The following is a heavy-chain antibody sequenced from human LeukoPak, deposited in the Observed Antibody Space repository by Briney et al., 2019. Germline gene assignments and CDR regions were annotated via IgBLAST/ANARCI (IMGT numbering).Heavy chain of an antibody. V-gene: IGHV4-39*01. Sequence: SETLSLTCTVSGGSISSSSYYWGWIRQPPGKGLEWIGSIYYSGSTYYNPSLKSRVTISVDTSKNQFSLKLSSVTAADTAVYYCVRLHGRNYYDSSGYYYYFDYWGQGTLVTVSS. CDR3: VRLHGRNYYDSSGYYYYFDY. D-gene: IGHD3-22*01. CDR2: IYYSGST. J-gene: IGHJ4*02. CDR1: GGSISSSSYY.